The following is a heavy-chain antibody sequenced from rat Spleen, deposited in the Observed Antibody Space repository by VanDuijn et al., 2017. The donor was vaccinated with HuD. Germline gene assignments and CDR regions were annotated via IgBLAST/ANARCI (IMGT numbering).Heavy chain of an antibody. Sequence: QVQLKESGPGLVQPSQTLSLTCTVSGFSLTSNSVNWIRQPPGKGLEWIAAISSGGSTYYNSALKSRLSISRDTSKSQVFLKMNSLQTEDTAIYFCTSPFRWFAYWGQGTLVTVSS. CDR3: TSPFRWFAY. CDR2: ISSGGST. CDR1: GFSLTSNS. V-gene: IGHV2S12*01. J-gene: IGHJ3*01.